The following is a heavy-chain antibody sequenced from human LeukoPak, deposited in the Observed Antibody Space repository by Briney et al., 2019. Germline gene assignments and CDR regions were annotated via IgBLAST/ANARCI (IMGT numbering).Heavy chain of an antibody. D-gene: IGHD6-6*01. CDR3: ARHLSAPRYFDY. CDR2: INHSGST. J-gene: IGHJ4*02. CDR1: GGSFSGYY. Sequence: SETLSLTCAVYGGSFSGYYWSWIRQPPGKGLEWIGEINHSGSTNYNPSLKSRVTISVDTSKNQFSLKLSSVTAADTAVYYCARHLSAPRYFDYWGQGTLVTVSS. V-gene: IGHV4-34*01.